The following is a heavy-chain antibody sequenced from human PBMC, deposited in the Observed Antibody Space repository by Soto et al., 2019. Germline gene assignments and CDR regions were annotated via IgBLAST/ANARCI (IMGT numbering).Heavy chain of an antibody. J-gene: IGHJ4*02. Sequence: GGSLRLSCAASGFTFSSYSMNWVRQAPGKGLEWVSYISSSSSTIYYADSVKGRFTISRDNAKNSLYLQMNSLRAEDTAVYYCARDSGYSYGLLAYWGQGTLVTVSS. CDR2: ISSSSSTI. CDR1: GFTFSSYS. CDR3: ARDSGYSYGLLAY. D-gene: IGHD5-18*01. V-gene: IGHV3-48*01.